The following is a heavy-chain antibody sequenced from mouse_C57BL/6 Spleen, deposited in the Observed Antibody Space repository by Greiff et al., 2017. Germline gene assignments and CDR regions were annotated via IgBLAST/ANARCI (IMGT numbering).Heavy chain of an antibody. CDR3: APRNYGSSYEYFDV. CDR1: GYTFTSYW. V-gene: IGHV1-64*01. D-gene: IGHD1-1*01. Sequence: QVQLQQPGAELVKPGASVTLSCKASGYTFTSYWLHWVKQRPGQGLEWIGMIHPNSGSTNYNEKFKSKATLTVDKSSSTAYMQLSSLTSEDSAVYYCAPRNYGSSYEYFDVWGTGTTVTVSS. CDR2: IHPNSGST. J-gene: IGHJ1*03.